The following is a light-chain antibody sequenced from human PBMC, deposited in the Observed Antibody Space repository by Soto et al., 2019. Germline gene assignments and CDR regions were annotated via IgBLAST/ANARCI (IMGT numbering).Light chain of an antibody. CDR1: ESVSDD. V-gene: IGKV3-11*01. CDR2: DAS. CDR3: QQRADWPIT. Sequence: EIVMTQSPDTLYVSPGERATLSCRASESVSDDLAWYQQKPGQAPRLLIYDASNRATGIPARFSGSGSGTDFTLTISSLEPDDFAVYYCQQRADWPITFGQGTRLEIK. J-gene: IGKJ5*01.